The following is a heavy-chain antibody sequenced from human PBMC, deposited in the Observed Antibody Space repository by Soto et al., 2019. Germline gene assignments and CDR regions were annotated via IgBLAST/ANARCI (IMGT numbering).Heavy chain of an antibody. V-gene: IGHV3-30*18. D-gene: IGHD1-7*01. CDR3: AKVYNWNYMDPDY. Sequence: PGGSLRLSCAASGFTFSSYGMHWVRQAPGKGLEWVAVISYDGSNKYYADPVKGRFTISRDNSKNTLYLQMNRLRAEDTAVDYCAKVYNWNYMDPDYWGQGTLVTVSS. CDR1: GFTFSSYG. J-gene: IGHJ4*02. CDR2: ISYDGSNK.